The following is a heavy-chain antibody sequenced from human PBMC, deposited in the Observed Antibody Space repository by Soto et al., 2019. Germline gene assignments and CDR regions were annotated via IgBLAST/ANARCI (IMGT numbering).Heavy chain of an antibody. J-gene: IGHJ4*02. V-gene: IGHV4-59*08. Sequence: QVQLQESGPGLVKPSETLSLTCSVSDDSISTYYWSWIRQPPGKELEWIAYMYYRGTSNYNPSLKSRVTLSLDTSKKQFSLELSSVTAADTAVYFCARHGSNYVLMGKWGQGTLVTVSS. CDR1: DDSISTYY. D-gene: IGHD4-4*01. CDR2: MYYRGTS. CDR3: ARHGSNYVLMGK.